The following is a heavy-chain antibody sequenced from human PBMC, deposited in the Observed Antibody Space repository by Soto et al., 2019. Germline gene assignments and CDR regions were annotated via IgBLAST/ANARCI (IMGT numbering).Heavy chain of an antibody. CDR1: GFTFSSYA. J-gene: IGHJ6*02. V-gene: IGHV3-30-3*01. D-gene: IGHD4-17*01. CDR3: ARVSLRSYYYGMDV. Sequence: QPGGSLRLSCAASGFTFSSYAMHWVRQAPGKGLEWVAVISYDGSNKYYADSVKGRFTISRDNSKNTLYLQMNSLRAEDTAVYYCARVSLRSYYYGMDVWGQGTTVTVSS. CDR2: ISYDGSNK.